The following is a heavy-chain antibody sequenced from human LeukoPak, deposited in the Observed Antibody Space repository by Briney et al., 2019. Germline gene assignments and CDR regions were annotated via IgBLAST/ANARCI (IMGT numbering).Heavy chain of an antibody. CDR2: FDPEDGET. J-gene: IGHJ4*02. V-gene: IGHV1-24*01. Sequence: ASVKVSCKVSGYTLTELSMHWVRQAPGKGLEGMGGFDPEDGETIYAQKFQGRVTMTEDTSTDTAYMELSSLRSEDTAVYYCAPKVLRSGYSYGFGNYWGQGTLVTVSS. CDR3: APKVLRSGYSYGFGNY. D-gene: IGHD5-18*01. CDR1: GYTLTELS.